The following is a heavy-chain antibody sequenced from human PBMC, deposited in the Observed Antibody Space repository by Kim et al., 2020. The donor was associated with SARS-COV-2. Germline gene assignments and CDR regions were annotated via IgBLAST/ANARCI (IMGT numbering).Heavy chain of an antibody. CDR2: ISGSGGST. CDR1: GFTFSSYA. CDR3: AKDEPGGGSSWARGDY. Sequence: GGSLRLSCAASGFTFSSYAMSWVRQAPGKGLEWVSAISGSGGSTYYADSVKGRFTISRDNSKNTLYLQMNSLRAEDTAVYYCAKDEPGGGSSWARGDYWGQGTLVTVSS. V-gene: IGHV3-23*01. D-gene: IGHD6-13*01. J-gene: IGHJ4*02.